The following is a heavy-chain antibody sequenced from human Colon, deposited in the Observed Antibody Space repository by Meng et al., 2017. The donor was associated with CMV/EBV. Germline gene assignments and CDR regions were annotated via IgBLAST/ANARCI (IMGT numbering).Heavy chain of an antibody. D-gene: IGHD3-10*01. CDR3: AREPGTYGYFDF. CDR1: GFTFSSYS. J-gene: IGHJ4*02. Sequence: EVQLVESGGGLVKPGGSLRLSGASSGFTFSSYSMNWVRQSPGKGLEWVSSISTTVSYVYYADSVKGRFTISRDNAKNSLYLQMDSLRAEDTAVYYCAREPGTYGYFDFWGQGTLVTVSS. V-gene: IGHV3-21*01. CDR2: ISTTVSYV.